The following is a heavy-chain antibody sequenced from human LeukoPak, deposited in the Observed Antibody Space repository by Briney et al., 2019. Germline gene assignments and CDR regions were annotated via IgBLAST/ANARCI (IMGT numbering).Heavy chain of an antibody. J-gene: IGHJ6*03. D-gene: IGHD1-14*01. CDR1: AFSLSGFY. CDR2: INPNSGGT. V-gene: IGHV1-2*02. Sequence: ASVTVSCKASAFSLSGFYIHWVRQAPGQGLEWMGWINPNSGGTNYAQKFQGRVTMTRDTSISTAYMELSRLRSDDTAVYYCAKGNRPGSYMDVWGKGTTVTVSS. CDR3: AKGNRPGSYMDV.